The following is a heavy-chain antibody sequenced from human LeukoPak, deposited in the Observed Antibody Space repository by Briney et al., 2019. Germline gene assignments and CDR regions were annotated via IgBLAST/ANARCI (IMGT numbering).Heavy chain of an antibody. V-gene: IGHV1-18*01. CDR1: GYTFSNYG. CDR2: ISAYNGNT. CDR3: ARNLGYCSGGSCYAGFVDY. D-gene: IGHD2-15*01. J-gene: IGHJ4*02. Sequence: ASVKVSCKASGYTFSNYGISWVRQAPGQGLEWMGWISAYNGNTNYAQKLQGRVTMTTDTSTSTAYMELRSLRSDDTAVYYCARNLGYCSGGSCYAGFVDYWGQGTLVTVSS.